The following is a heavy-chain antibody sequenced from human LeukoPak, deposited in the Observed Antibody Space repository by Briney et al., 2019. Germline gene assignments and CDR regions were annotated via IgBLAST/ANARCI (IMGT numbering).Heavy chain of an antibody. V-gene: IGHV3-9*01. Sequence: GRSLRLSCAASGFTFDDYAMHWVRQAPGKGLEWVSGISWNSGSIGYADSVKGRFTISRDNAKNSLYLQMNSLRAEDAALYYCAKDLASTGGWGQGTLVTVSS. D-gene: IGHD3-10*01. CDR2: ISWNSGSI. CDR3: AKDLASTGG. CDR1: GFTFDDYA. J-gene: IGHJ4*02.